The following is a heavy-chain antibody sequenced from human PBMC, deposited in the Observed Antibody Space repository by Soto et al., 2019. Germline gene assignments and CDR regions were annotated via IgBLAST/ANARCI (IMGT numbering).Heavy chain of an antibody. CDR1: GFSFSSYW. Sequence: EVQLVEFGGGLVQPGGSLRLSCAASGFSFSSYWMHWVRQAPGKGLVWVSRIKSDGSSTNYADSVKGRFTISRDNAKNTLYLQMNSLRAEDTAVYYCTRGRWDRLAGDNWGQGTLVTVSS. J-gene: IGHJ4*02. CDR3: TRGRWDRLAGDN. CDR2: IKSDGSST. D-gene: IGHD6-19*01. V-gene: IGHV3-74*01.